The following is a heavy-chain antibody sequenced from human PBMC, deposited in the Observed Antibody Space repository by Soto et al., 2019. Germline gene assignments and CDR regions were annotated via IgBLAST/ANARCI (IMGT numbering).Heavy chain of an antibody. D-gene: IGHD6-6*01. CDR2: ISGSGGST. Sequence: EVQLLESGGGLVQPGGSLRLSCAASGFTFSSYAMSWVRQAPGKGLEWVSAISGSGGSTYYADSVKGRFTISRDNSKNPLYLQMNSLRAEDTAVYYCARGPPGYSSSPTQAFDICGQGTMVTVSS. CDR3: ARGPPGYSSSPTQAFDI. J-gene: IGHJ3*02. V-gene: IGHV3-23*01. CDR1: GFTFSSYA.